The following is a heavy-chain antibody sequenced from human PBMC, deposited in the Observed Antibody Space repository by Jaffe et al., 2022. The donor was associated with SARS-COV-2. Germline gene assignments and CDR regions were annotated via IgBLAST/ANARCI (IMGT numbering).Heavy chain of an antibody. J-gene: IGHJ6*02. D-gene: IGHD4-4*01. CDR3: ARLDNYDGSYYYYGMDV. CDR2: IYYSGST. CDR1: GGSISRYY. Sequence: QVQLQESGPGLVKPSETLSLTCTVSGGSISRYYWSWIRQPPGKGLEWIGYIYYSGSTNYNPSLKSRVTISVDTSKNQFSLKLSSVTAADTAVYYCARLDNYDGSYYYYGMDVWGQGTTVTVSS. V-gene: IGHV4-59*01.